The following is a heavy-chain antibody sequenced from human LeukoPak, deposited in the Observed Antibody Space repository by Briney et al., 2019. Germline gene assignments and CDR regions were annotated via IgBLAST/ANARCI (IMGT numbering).Heavy chain of an antibody. CDR2: IIPILGIA. CDR3: ASATGSGSYYY. Sequence: SVKVSCKASGGTFSSYAISWVRQAPGQGLEWMGRIIPILGIANYAQKFQGRVTITADKSTSTAYMELSSLRSEDTAVYYCASATGSGSYYYWGQGTLVTVSS. V-gene: IGHV1-69*04. D-gene: IGHD3-10*01. CDR1: GGTFSSYA. J-gene: IGHJ4*02.